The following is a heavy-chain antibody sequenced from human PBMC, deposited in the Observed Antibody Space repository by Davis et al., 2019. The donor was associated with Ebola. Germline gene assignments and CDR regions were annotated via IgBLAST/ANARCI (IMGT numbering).Heavy chain of an antibody. D-gene: IGHD5-24*01. V-gene: IGHV4-59*11. CDR3: ARDRKGDGYAGFDY. CDR1: GVSISSHY. CDR2: SGST. Sequence: PSETLSLTCTVSGVSISSHYWSWIRQPPGRGLEWIAYSGSTSYSPSLKGRATMSVDTSQNQFSLKLTSVTAADTAFYYCARDRKGDGYAGFDYWGQGALVTVSS. J-gene: IGHJ4*02.